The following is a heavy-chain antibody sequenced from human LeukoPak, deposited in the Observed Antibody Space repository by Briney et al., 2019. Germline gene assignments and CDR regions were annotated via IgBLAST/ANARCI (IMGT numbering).Heavy chain of an antibody. J-gene: IGHJ5*02. CDR3: ARGRGITGTRSWFDP. V-gene: IGHV4-34*01. CDR1: GGSFSGYY. D-gene: IGHD1-20*01. Sequence: KPSETLSLTCAVYGGSFSGYYWSWIRQPPGKGLEWIGEINHSGSTNYNPSLKSRVTISVDTSKNQFSLKLSSATAADTAVYYCARGRGITGTRSWFDPWGQGTLVTVSS. CDR2: INHSGST.